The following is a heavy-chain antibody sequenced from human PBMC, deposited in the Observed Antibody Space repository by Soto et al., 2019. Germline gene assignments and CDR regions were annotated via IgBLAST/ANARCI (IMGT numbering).Heavy chain of an antibody. CDR3: ARELAELERRRYFQH. V-gene: IGHV1-69*01. CDR1: GGTFSSYA. D-gene: IGHD1-1*01. Sequence: QVQLVQSGAEVKKPGSSVKVSCKASGGTFSSYAISWVRQAPGQGLEWMGGIIPIFGTANYAKKFQGRVTITADETTSTAYKELSSLKTEDTAVEYCARELAELERRRYFQHWGQGTLVTVSS. CDR2: IIPIFGTA. J-gene: IGHJ1*01.